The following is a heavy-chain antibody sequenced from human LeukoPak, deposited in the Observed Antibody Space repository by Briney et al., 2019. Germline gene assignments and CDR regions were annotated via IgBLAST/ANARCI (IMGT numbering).Heavy chain of an antibody. D-gene: IGHD4-17*01. J-gene: IGHJ4*02. CDR3: ANPPYGDPTGGIFHY. Sequence: GGSLRLSCAASGFTFSDYYMSWIRQAPGKGLEWVSSISGSGGSTYYADSVKGRFTISRDNSKNTLYLQMNSLRAEDTTVYFCANPPYGDPTGGIFHYWGQGTLVTVSS. V-gene: IGHV3-23*01. CDR2: ISGSGGST. CDR1: GFTFSDYY.